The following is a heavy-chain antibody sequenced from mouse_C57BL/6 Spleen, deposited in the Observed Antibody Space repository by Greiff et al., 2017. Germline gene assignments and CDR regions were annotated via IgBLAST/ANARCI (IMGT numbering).Heavy chain of an antibody. D-gene: IGHD2-3*01. CDR2: ISPGDGDT. CDR3: ARNVIYEGYYEYYFDD. V-gene: IGHV1-82*01. CDR1: GYAFSSSW. J-gene: IGHJ2*01. Sequence: QVQLQQSGPELVQPGASVKISCKASGYAFSSSWMNWVKQRPGKGLEWIGRISPGDGDTNYNGKFKGKATLTADKSSSTAYMQLSSLTSEDSAVYCCARNVIYEGYYEYYFDDWGQGTTLTVSS.